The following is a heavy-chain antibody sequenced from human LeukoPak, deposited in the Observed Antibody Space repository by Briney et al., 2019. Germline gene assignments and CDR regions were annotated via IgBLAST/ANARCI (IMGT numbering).Heavy chain of an antibody. Sequence: ASVQVSCKASGYTFTSYAISWVRQAPGQGLEWMGWISTYSGNTNYAQKLQGRVTMTTDTSTSTAYMELRSLRSDDTAAYYCAREALWLQSTYYYYGMDVWGQGTTVTVSS. CDR3: AREALWLQSTYYYYGMDV. CDR1: GYTFTSYA. V-gene: IGHV1-18*04. CDR2: ISTYSGNT. D-gene: IGHD2-21*01. J-gene: IGHJ6*02.